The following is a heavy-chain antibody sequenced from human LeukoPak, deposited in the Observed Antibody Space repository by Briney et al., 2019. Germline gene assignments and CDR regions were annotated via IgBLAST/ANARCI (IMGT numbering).Heavy chain of an antibody. J-gene: IGHJ4*02. D-gene: IGHD6-13*01. CDR1: GGSVSSSSYY. V-gene: IGHV4-39*01. CDR3: ARLGPGRIAAAGTG. CDR2: IYYSGST. Sequence: SETVSLTCTVSGGSVSSSSYYWGWIRQPPGKGLEWIGSIYYSGSTYYNPSLKSRVTISVDTSKNQFSLKLSSVTAADTAVYYCARLGPGRIAAAGTGWGQGTLVTVSS.